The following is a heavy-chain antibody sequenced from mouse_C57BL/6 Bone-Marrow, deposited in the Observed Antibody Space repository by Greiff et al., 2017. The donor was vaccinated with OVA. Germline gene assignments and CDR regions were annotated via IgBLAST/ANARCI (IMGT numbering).Heavy chain of an antibody. V-gene: IGHV1-42*01. CDR2: INPSTGGT. CDR3: ADYYGAGYFDV. D-gene: IGHD1-1*01. J-gene: IGHJ1*03. Sequence: VQLKESGPELVKPGASVKISCKASGYSFTGYYMNWVKQSPEKSLEWIGEINPSTGGTTYNQKFKAKATLTVDKSSSTAYMQLKSLTSEDSAVYYCADYYGAGYFDVWGTGTTVTVSS. CDR1: GYSFTGYY.